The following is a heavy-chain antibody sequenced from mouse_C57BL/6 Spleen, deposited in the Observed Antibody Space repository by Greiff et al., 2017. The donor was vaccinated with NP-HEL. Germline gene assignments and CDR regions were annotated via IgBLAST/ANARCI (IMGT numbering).Heavy chain of an antibody. CDR2: INPNNGGT. J-gene: IGHJ2*01. CDR3: YYSNFDY. Sequence: VQLQQSGPELVKPGASVKISCKASGYTFTDYYMNWVKQSHGKSLEWIGDINPNNGGTSYNQKFKGKATLTVDKSSSTAYMELRSLTSEDSAVYYCYYSNFDYWGQGTTLTVSS. D-gene: IGHD2-5*01. CDR1: GYTFTDYY. V-gene: IGHV1-26*01.